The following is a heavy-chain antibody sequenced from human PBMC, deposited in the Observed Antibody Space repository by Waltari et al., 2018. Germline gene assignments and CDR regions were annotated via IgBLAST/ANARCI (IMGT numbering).Heavy chain of an antibody. D-gene: IGHD5-12*01. J-gene: IGHJ4*02. V-gene: IGHV1-24*01. Sequence: QVQLVQSGAEVKKPGASVKVSCKVSGYTLTELSMHWVRQAPGKGLEWMGGFDPEDGETIYAQKFQGRVTMTRDTSISTAYMELSRLRSDDTAVYYCASGDSGYDLFDYWGQGTLVTVSS. CDR1: GYTLTELS. CDR2: FDPEDGET. CDR3: ASGDSGYDLFDY.